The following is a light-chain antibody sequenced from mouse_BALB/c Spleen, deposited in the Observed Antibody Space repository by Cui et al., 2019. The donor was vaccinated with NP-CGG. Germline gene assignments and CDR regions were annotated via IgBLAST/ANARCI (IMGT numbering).Light chain of an antibody. Sequence: QAVVTQESALTTSPGETVTLTCRSSTGAVTTSNYANWVHKKPDQLFTGLIGGTNNRAPGVPARFSGSLIGDKAALTITGAQTEDEAIYFCALWYSNHWVFGGGTKLTVL. CDR2: GTN. J-gene: IGLJ1*01. V-gene: IGLV1*01. CDR1: TGAVTTSNY. CDR3: ALWYSNHWV.